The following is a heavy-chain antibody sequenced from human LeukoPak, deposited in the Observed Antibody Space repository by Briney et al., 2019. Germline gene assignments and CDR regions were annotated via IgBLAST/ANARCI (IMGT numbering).Heavy chain of an antibody. J-gene: IGHJ4*02. D-gene: IGHD1-1*01. CDR3: ARDKNWTDLLELAY. Sequence: GGSLRLSCAASGFSFSSYWMSWVRQAPGKGLEWVANIKQDGSEKYYVDSVKGRFTISRDNAKNSLYLQMNIMRAEDTAVYYCARDKNWTDLLELAYWGQGTLVTVSS. CDR2: IKQDGSEK. CDR1: GFSFSSYW. V-gene: IGHV3-7*04.